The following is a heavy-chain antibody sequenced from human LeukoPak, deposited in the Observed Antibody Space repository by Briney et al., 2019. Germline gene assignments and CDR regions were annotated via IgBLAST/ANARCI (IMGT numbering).Heavy chain of an antibody. CDR1: GFTFSSYA. V-gene: IGHV3-23*01. CDR2: ISGSGGST. J-gene: IGHJ4*02. CDR3: ARAREKSSGFDY. D-gene: IGHD6-19*01. Sequence: GGSLRLSCAASGFTFSSYAMSWVRQAPGKGLEWVSAISGSGGSTYYADSVKGRFTISRDISKNTLYLQMTSLRAEDTAVYYCARAREKSSGFDYWGQGTLVTVSS.